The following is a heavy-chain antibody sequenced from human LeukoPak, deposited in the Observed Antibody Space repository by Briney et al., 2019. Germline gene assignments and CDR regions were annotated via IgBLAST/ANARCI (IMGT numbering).Heavy chain of an antibody. CDR3: AREVGDYYDSSGSFGY. Sequence: GGSLRLSCAASGFTFSTYDMHWVRQATGKGLEWVSAIGTAGDTYYPGSVKGRFTISRDSAKNTLYLQMNSLRAEDTAVYYCAREVGDYYDSSGSFGYWGQGTLVTVSS. D-gene: IGHD3-22*01. CDR2: IGTAGDT. J-gene: IGHJ4*02. V-gene: IGHV3-13*04. CDR1: GFTFSTYD.